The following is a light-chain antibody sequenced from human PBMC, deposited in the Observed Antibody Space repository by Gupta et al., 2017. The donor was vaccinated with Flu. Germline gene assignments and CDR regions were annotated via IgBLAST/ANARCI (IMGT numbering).Light chain of an antibody. V-gene: IGKV4-1*01. CDR1: QSLLYSSNNKNY. CDR2: WAS. J-gene: IGKJ4*01. CDR3: QQFDTTPLT. Sequence: SLGERATINCKSSQSLLYSSNNKNYLAWYQQKPGQPPKLLIYWASTRKSGVPDRFSGSGSGTDFTLTITSLQAEDVAVYYCQQFDTTPLTFGGGTKVEIK.